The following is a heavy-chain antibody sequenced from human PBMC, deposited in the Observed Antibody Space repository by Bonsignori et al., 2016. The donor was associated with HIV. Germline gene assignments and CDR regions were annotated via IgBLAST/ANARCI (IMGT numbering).Heavy chain of an antibody. Sequence: WIRQPPGKGLEWIGRISTSGTTNYNPSLKSRVTMSVDTSKNQFSLKLTSVTAADTALYYCAREEYYYGSGSYHYYMGVWGKGTTVTVSS. J-gene: IGHJ6*03. CDR3: AREEYYYGSGSYHYYMGV. D-gene: IGHD3-10*01. CDR2: ISTSGTT. V-gene: IGHV4-4*07.